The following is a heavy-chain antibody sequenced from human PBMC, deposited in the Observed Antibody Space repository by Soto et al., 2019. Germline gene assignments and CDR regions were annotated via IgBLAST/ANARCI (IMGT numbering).Heavy chain of an antibody. J-gene: IGHJ4*02. Sequence: GASVKVSCKASGYTFTSYGISWVRQAPGQGLEWMGWISAYNGNTNYAQKLQGRVTMTTDTSTSTAYMELRSLRSDDTAVYYCASHPGPYYYDSSGYLAYWGQGTLVTVSS. V-gene: IGHV1-18*01. CDR1: GYTFTSYG. CDR3: ASHPGPYYYDSSGYLAY. D-gene: IGHD3-22*01. CDR2: ISAYNGNT.